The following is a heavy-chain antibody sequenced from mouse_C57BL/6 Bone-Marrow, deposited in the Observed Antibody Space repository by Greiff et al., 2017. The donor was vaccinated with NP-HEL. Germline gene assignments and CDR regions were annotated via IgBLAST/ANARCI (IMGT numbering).Heavy chain of an antibody. CDR1: GYAFSSYW. J-gene: IGHJ4*01. CDR2: IYPGDGAT. Sequence: VHLVESGAELVKPGASVKISCKASGYAFSSYWMNWVKERPGKGLEWIGQIYPGDGATKYNGKFKGKATLTADKSSSTAYMQVSSLTSEDSAVYFCARGDYGSSRFGYAMDYWGQGTSVTVSS. CDR3: ARGDYGSSRFGYAMDY. V-gene: IGHV1-80*01. D-gene: IGHD1-1*01.